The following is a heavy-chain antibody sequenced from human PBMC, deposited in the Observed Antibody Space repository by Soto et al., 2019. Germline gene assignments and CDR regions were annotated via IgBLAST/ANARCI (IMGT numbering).Heavy chain of an antibody. CDR2: IRGSGDNT. CDR3: AKSPTMVRGLIFDY. Sequence: HPGGSLRLSCAASAFTFSSYSLSWVRQAPGKGLDWVSAIRGSGDNTYYADSVKGRFTISRDNTKNTLYLQMNSLRAEDTAVYYCAKSPTMVRGLIFDYWGRGALVTVSS. D-gene: IGHD3-10*01. J-gene: IGHJ4*02. V-gene: IGHV3-23*01. CDR1: AFTFSSYS.